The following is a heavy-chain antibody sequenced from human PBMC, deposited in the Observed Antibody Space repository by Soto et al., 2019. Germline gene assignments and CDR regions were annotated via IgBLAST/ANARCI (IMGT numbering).Heavy chain of an antibody. Sequence: ASVKVSCKASGYTFTSYGISWLRQPPGQGLEWMGWISAYNGNTNYEQKLHGRVTMTTDTSTSTAYMELRSLRSDDTAVYYCARGKKGWFDPWGQGTLVTVSS. J-gene: IGHJ5*02. CDR3: ARGKKGWFDP. CDR2: ISAYNGNT. CDR1: GYTFTSYG. V-gene: IGHV1-18*04.